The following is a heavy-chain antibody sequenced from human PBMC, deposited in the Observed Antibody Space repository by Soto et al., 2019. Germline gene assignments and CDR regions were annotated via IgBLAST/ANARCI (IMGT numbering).Heavy chain of an antibody. J-gene: IGHJ3*02. CDR3: ARLGNYYENPERDAFEI. CDR2: IYPGDSDT. CDR1: GYSFTSYW. V-gene: IGHV5-51*01. D-gene: IGHD3-22*01. Sequence: GESLKISCKGSGYSFTSYWIGWVRQMPGKGLEWMGIIYPGDSDTRYSPSFQGQVTISADKSISTAYLQWSSLKASDTAMYYCARLGNYYENPERDAFEIWGQGTMVTVSS.